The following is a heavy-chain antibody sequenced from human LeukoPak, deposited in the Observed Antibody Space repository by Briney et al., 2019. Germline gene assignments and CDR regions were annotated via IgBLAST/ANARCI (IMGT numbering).Heavy chain of an antibody. J-gene: IGHJ6*03. CDR1: GYTFTSYD. V-gene: IGHV1-8*03. CDR3: ARVGGPAYYYYYMDV. D-gene: IGHD2-2*01. Sequence: ASVKVSCKASGYTFTSYDINWVRQATGQGLEWMGWMNPNSGNTGYAQKFQGRVTITRNTSISTAYMELSSLRSEDTAVYYCARVGGPAYYYYYMDVWGKGTTVTVSS. CDR2: MNPNSGNT.